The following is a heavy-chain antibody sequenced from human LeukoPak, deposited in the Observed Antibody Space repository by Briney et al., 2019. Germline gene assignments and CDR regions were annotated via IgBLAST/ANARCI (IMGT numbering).Heavy chain of an antibody. CDR3: AKDIYRGLDMATRPDY. Sequence: QPGGSLRLSCAASGFTFDDYAMHWVRQAPGKGLEWVSLISGDAGSTYYADSVKGRFTISRDDSKNSLYLQMNSLRTEDTAFYYCAKDIYRGLDMATRPDYWGQGTLVTVSS. CDR2: ISGDAGST. D-gene: IGHD5-24*01. V-gene: IGHV3-43*02. CDR1: GFTFDDYA. J-gene: IGHJ4*02.